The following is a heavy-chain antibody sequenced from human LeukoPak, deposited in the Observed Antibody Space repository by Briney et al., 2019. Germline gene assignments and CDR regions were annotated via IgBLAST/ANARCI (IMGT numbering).Heavy chain of an antibody. CDR3: ARETYRLDP. CDR2: INRGGSEK. D-gene: IGHD2-2*01. J-gene: IGHJ5*02. Sequence: GGSLRLSCAVSGFTFSSYWMSWVRQAPGKGLEWVANINRGGSEKHYVDSVKGRFTISRDNAKKSLYLRMNSLRAEDTAVYFCARETYRLDPWGQGTLVTVSS. V-gene: IGHV3-7*05. CDR1: GFTFSSYW.